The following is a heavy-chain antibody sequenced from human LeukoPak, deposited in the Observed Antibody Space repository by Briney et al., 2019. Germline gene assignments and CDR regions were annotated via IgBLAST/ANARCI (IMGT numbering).Heavy chain of an antibody. Sequence: GASVKASCKAAGGTFSSYAISWVRQAPGQGLEWMGGIIPIFGTANYAQKFQGRVTITTDESTSTAYMELSSLRSEDTAVYYCARDNDGAAHFFWGQGTLVTVSS. CDR3: ARDNDGAAHFF. CDR2: IIPIFGTA. CDR1: GGTFSSYA. D-gene: IGHD6-6*01. J-gene: IGHJ4*02. V-gene: IGHV1-69*05.